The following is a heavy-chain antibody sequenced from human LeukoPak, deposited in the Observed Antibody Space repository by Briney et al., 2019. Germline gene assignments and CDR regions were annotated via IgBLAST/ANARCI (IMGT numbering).Heavy chain of an antibody. CDR2: ISGSGGST. CDR3: AKDQGYFDWLLWEIDY. Sequence: PGGPLRLSCAASGFTFSSYAMSWVRQAPGKGLEWVSAISGSGGSTYYADSVKGRFTISRDNSKNTLYLQMNSLRAEDTAVYYCAKDQGYFDWLLWEIDYWGQGTLVTVSS. CDR1: GFTFSSYA. D-gene: IGHD3-9*01. J-gene: IGHJ4*02. V-gene: IGHV3-23*01.